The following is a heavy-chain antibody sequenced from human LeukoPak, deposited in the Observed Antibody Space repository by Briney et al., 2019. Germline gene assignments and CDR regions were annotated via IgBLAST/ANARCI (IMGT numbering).Heavy chain of an antibody. V-gene: IGHV1-18*01. CDR2: ISPYNGKT. CDR1: GYILTNHG. J-gene: IGHJ6*04. Sequence: ASVKVSCKASGYILTNHGVNWVRLAPGRRPQWVAWISPYNGKTNSAQNLQGRVTVTTDTSTATVYLELKNLRSDDTAVYYCARVNSMTLPYMDVWGKGTTVTVSS. CDR3: ARVNSMTLPYMDV. D-gene: IGHD3/OR15-3a*01.